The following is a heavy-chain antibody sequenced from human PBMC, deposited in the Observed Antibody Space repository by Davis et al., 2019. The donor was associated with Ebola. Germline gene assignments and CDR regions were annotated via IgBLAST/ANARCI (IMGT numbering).Heavy chain of an antibody. D-gene: IGHD3-22*01. CDR1: GFTFSSYA. CDR2: ISSNGGST. CDR3: ARDLYYDSIGYGHRGHYYYYYGMDV. Sequence: GESLKISCAASGFTFSSYAMHWVRQAPGKGLEYVSAISSNGGSTYYANSVKGRFTISRDNSKNTLYLQMGSLRAEDMAVYYCARDLYYDSIGYGHRGHYYYYYGMDVWGQGTTVTVSS. J-gene: IGHJ6*02. V-gene: IGHV3-64*01.